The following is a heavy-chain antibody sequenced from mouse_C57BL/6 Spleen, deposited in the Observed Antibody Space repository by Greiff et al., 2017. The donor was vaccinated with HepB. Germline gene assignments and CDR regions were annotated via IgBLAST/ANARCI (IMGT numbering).Heavy chain of an antibody. V-gene: IGHV3-6*01. J-gene: IGHJ3*01. D-gene: IGHD2-4*01. CDR1: GYSITSGYY. CDR2: ISYDGSN. CDR3: ARNDYDGGFAY. Sequence: EVQLQQSGPVLVKPSQSLSLTCSVTGYSITSGYYWNWIRQFPGNKLEWMGYISYDGSNNYNPSLKNRISITRDTSKNQFFLKLNSVTTEDTATYYCARNDYDGGFAYWGQGTLVTVSA.